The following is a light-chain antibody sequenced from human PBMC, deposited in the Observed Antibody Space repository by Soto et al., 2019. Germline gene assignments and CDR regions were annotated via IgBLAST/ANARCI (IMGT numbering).Light chain of an antibody. Sequence: QTVLTPPPSVSGATGQRVTIACTGSSANIGAAYHVDWYQQIPVTAPKLLIYGNNNRPSGVPARFSGSKSGTSASLAIAGLQAEGEGDYYCQSYDSSLSGYVFGTGTKVTV. V-gene: IGLV1-40*01. J-gene: IGLJ1*01. CDR3: QSYDSSLSGYV. CDR2: GNN. CDR1: SANIGAAYH.